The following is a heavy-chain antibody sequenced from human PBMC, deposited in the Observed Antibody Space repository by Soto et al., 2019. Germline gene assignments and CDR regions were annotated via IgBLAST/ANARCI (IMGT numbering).Heavy chain of an antibody. D-gene: IGHD1-26*01. Sequence: QVQLQQWGAGLLKPSETLSLTCAVYNGSFSGYYWNWIRQPPGKGLEWIGEISQSGNTDYNVSLKSRVTISVDKSKNQSSLKLKSVTAADTAVYYCARGDSGSYFDYWGQGSPVTVSS. J-gene: IGHJ4*03. CDR1: NGSFSGYY. V-gene: IGHV4-34*01. CDR3: ARGDSGSYFDY. CDR2: ISQSGNT.